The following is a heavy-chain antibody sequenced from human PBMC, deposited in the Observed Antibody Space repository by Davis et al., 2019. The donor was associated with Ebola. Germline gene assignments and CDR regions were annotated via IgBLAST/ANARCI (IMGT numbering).Heavy chain of an antibody. D-gene: IGHD6-19*01. Sequence: SVKVSCKASGGTFSSSAISWVRQAPGQGLEWMGGITPIFGTANYAQKFQGRVTMTTNTSISTAYMELSSLSSDDTAVYYCATGQFSSGWYALDHWGQGTLVTVSS. CDR2: ITPIFGTA. CDR1: GGTFSSSA. J-gene: IGHJ4*02. V-gene: IGHV1-69*05. CDR3: ATGQFSSGWYALDH.